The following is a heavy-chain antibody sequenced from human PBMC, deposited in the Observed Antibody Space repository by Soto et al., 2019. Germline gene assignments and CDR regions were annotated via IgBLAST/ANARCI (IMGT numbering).Heavy chain of an antibody. CDR1: GGSISSYY. Sequence: QLQLQESGPGLVKPLETLSLTCTVSGGSISSYYWGWIRRPPGKGLEWIGSIYYSGSTYYNPSLKSRVTISVDTSKNQFSLKLSSVTAADTAVYYCARRWGYSFDYWGQGTLVTVSS. V-gene: IGHV4-39*01. CDR2: IYYSGST. CDR3: ARRWGYSFDY. D-gene: IGHD7-27*01. J-gene: IGHJ4*02.